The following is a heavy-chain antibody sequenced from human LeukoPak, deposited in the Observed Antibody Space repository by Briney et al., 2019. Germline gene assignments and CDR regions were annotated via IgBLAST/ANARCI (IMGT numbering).Heavy chain of an antibody. D-gene: IGHD6-13*01. Sequence: ESLKISCKGSGYSFTSYWIGWVRQMPGKGLEWMGIIYPGDSDTRYSPSFQGQVTISADKSISTAYLQWSSLKASDTAMYYCARHGAAGRYYYGMDVWGQGTTVTVSS. CDR1: GYSFTSYW. J-gene: IGHJ6*02. CDR3: ARHGAAGRYYYGMDV. V-gene: IGHV5-51*01. CDR2: IYPGDSDT.